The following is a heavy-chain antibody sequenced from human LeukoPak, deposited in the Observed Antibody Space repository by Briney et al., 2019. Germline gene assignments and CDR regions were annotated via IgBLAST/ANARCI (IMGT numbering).Heavy chain of an antibody. Sequence: ASETLSLTCTVSGGSISSSSYYWGWIRQPPGKGLEWIGSIYYSGSTYYNPSLKSRVTISVDTSKNQFSLKLSSVTAADTAVYYCARPSEVPVWGSSGPYFDYWGQGTLVTVSS. CDR1: GGSISSSSYY. V-gene: IGHV4-39*01. D-gene: IGHD3-16*01. CDR3: ARPSEVPVWGSSGPYFDY. J-gene: IGHJ4*02. CDR2: IYYSGST.